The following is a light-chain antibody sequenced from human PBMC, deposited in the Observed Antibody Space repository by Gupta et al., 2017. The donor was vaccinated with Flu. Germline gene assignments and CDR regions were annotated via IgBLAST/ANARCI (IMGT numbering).Light chain of an antibody. CDR2: TAS. Sequence: AIQMTQSPSPLSASVGDRVSITCRASQGIRNDLAWFQHRPGKAPTLLIYTASSLETGVPTRFSGSGSGTIFTLTISSLQPDDFATYYCRQVHKFPWTFGQGTKVEIK. V-gene: IGKV1-6*01. CDR1: QGIRND. CDR3: RQVHKFPWT. J-gene: IGKJ1*01.